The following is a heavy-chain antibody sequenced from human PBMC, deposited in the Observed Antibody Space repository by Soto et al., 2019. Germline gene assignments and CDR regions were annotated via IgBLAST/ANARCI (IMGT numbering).Heavy chain of an antibody. J-gene: IGHJ4*02. V-gene: IGHV3-53*01. CDR2: IYSGGST. Sequence: PGGSLRLSCAASGFTFSSYAMSWVRQAPGKGLEWVSVIYSGGSTYYADSVKGRFTISRDNSKNTLYLQMNSLRAEDTAVYYCARSGYSYGPFDYWGQGTLVTVSS. CDR1: GFTFSSYA. D-gene: IGHD5-18*01. CDR3: ARSGYSYGPFDY.